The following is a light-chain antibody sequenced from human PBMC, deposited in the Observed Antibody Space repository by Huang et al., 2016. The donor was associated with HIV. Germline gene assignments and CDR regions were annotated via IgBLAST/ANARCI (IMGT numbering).Light chain of an antibody. J-gene: IGKJ3*01. V-gene: IGKV1-39*01. CDR1: QSISSY. Sequence: DIQMTQSPSSLSASVGDRVIITCRASQSISSYLNWYQQQPGKAPNLLIYAASSLQSGVPSRFSGSGSGIDFTLTIRSLQPEDFATYYCQQSYSNTFTFGAGTKVDVK. CDR3: QQSYSNTFT. CDR2: AAS.